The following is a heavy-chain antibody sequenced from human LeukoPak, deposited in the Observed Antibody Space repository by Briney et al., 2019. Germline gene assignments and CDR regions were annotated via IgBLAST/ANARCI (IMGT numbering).Heavy chain of an antibody. J-gene: IGHJ4*02. D-gene: IGHD5-18*01. CDR3: ARTARVGDY. Sequence: PGGSLRLSCAASGFSFSDFYMSWIRQAPGKGPEWNSYISQSGSDINYADSVRGRFTVSRDNAKNSLYLQMNSLRAEDTAVYYCARTARVGDYWGQGTLVTASS. CDR2: ISQSGSDI. CDR1: GFSFSDFY. V-gene: IGHV3-11*01.